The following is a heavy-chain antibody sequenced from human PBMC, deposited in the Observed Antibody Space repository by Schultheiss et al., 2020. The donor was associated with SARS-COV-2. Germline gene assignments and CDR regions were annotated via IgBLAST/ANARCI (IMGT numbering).Heavy chain of an antibody. J-gene: IGHJ6*02. CDR3: ARDLRKVYYYYGMDV. CDR1: GFTFDDYA. Sequence: GGSLRLSCAASGFTFDDYAMHWVRQAPGKGLEWVAVISYDGSNKYYADSVKGRFTISRDNSKNTLYLQMNSLRAEDTAVYYCARDLRKVYYYYGMDVWGQGTTVTVSS. CDR2: ISYDGSNK. V-gene: IGHV3-30*04.